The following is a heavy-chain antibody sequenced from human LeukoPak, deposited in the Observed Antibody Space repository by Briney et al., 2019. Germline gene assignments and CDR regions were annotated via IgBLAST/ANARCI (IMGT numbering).Heavy chain of an antibody. CDR3: ARRYGGNLDY. CDR1: GSSFSNNW. Sequence: GGSLQISCKGSGSSFSNNWIGWVRQLPGKGLEWMGIIYPGYSDTRYSPSFQGQVTISADKSISAAYLQWSSLKASDTAMYYCARRYGGNLDYWGQGTLVTVSS. V-gene: IGHV5-51*01. J-gene: IGHJ4*02. CDR2: IYPGYSDT. D-gene: IGHD3-16*01.